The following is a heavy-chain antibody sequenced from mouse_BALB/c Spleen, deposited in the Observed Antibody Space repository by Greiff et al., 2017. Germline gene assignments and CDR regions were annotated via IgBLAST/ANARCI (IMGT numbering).Heavy chain of an antibody. CDR3: ARGEDITTATFAY. CDR1: GYTFTSYW. V-gene: IGHV1S81*02. CDR2: INPSNGRT. J-gene: IGHJ3*01. Sequence: VQLQQPGADLVKPGASVKLSCKASGYTFTSYWMHWVKQRPGQGLEWIGEINPSNGRTNYNEKFKSKATLTVDKSSSTAYMQLSSLTSEDSAVYYCARGEDITTATFAYWGQGTLVTVSA. D-gene: IGHD1-2*01.